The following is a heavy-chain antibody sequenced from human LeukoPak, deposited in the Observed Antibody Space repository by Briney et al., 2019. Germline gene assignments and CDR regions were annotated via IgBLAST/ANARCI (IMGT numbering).Heavy chain of an antibody. CDR2: INWNGGST. D-gene: IGHD2-2*02. CDR3: ARGRRNCSSTSCYTSYYFDY. J-gene: IGHJ4*02. V-gene: IGHV3-20*01. CDR1: GLTFDDYG. Sequence: GGSLRLSCAASGLTFDDYGMSWVRQIPGKGLEWVSGINWNGGSTGHADSVKGRFTISRDNAKNSLYLEMNSLRAEDTALYHCARGRRNCSSTSCYTSYYFDYWGQGTLVTVSS.